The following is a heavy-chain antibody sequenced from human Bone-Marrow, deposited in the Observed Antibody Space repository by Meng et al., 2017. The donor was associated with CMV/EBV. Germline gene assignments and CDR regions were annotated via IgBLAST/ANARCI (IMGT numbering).Heavy chain of an antibody. V-gene: IGHV4-59*12. D-gene: IGHD6-19*01. J-gene: IGHJ6*02. CDR3: ARDPRLGKGYYGMDV. CDR1: GGSIGSYY. Sequence: SETLSLTCIVSGGSIGSYYWSWIRQPPGKGLEWIAYIYYSGSTYYNPSLKSRVTISVDTSKNQFSLKLSSVTAADTAVYYCARDPRLGKGYYGMDVWGQGTTVTVSS. CDR2: IYYSGST.